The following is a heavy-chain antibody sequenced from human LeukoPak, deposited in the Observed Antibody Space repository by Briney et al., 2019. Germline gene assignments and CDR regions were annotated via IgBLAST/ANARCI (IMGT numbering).Heavy chain of an antibody. V-gene: IGHV1-2*02. CDR1: GYTLTELS. CDR3: ARTFYDTLDSDAFDF. CDR2: INPDSGGT. J-gene: IGHJ3*01. D-gene: IGHD2/OR15-2a*01. Sequence: ASVKVSCKVSGYTLTELSMHWVRQAPGQGLEWMGWINPDSGGTNNAQKFQGRVTMTRDTSISTAYMELSRLRSDDTAVYYCARTFYDTLDSDAFDFWGQGTMVIVSS.